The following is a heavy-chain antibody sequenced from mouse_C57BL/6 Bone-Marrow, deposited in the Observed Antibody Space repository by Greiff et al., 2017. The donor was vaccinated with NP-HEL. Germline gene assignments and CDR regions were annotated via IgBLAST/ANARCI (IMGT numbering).Heavy chain of an antibody. CDR3: ARREGNYYGSSYVRYYYAMDY. V-gene: IGHV1-59*01. J-gene: IGHJ4*01. CDR1: GYTFTSYW. Sequence: QVQLQQPGAELVRPGTSVKLSCKASGYTFTSYWMHWVKQRPGQGLEWIGVIDPSDSYTNYNQKFKGKATLTIDTSSSTAYMQLSSLTSEDSAVYYGARREGNYYGSSYVRYYYAMDYWGQGTSVTVSS. CDR2: IDPSDSYT. D-gene: IGHD1-1*01.